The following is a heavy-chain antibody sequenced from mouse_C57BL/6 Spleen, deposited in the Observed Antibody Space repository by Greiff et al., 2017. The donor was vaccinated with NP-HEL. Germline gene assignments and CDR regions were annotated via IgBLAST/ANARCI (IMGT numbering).Heavy chain of an antibody. CDR3: ARHFDYDGYWYFDV. CDR2: IWSDGST. D-gene: IGHD2-4*01. Sequence: QVQLQQSGPGLVAPSQSLSITCTVSGFSLTSYGVHWVRQPPGKGLEWLVVIWSDGSTTYNSALKYRLSISKDNSKGQVFLKMNSLQTDDTAMYYCARHFDYDGYWYFDVWGTGTTVTVSS. CDR1: GFSLTSYG. J-gene: IGHJ1*03. V-gene: IGHV2-6-1*01.